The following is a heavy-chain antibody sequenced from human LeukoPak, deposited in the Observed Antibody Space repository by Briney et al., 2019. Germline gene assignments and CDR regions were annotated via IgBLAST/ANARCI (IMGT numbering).Heavy chain of an antibody. CDR2: IYYSGST. CDR1: GGSISSYY. V-gene: IGHV4-59*08. J-gene: IGHJ4*02. Sequence: SETLSLTCTVSGGSISSYYWSWIRQPPGKGLEWIGYIYYSGSTNYNPSPKSRVTISVDTSKNQFSLNLSSVTAADTAVYYCARHSSRYYFDYWGQGTLVTVSS. D-gene: IGHD6-6*01. CDR3: ARHSSRYYFDY.